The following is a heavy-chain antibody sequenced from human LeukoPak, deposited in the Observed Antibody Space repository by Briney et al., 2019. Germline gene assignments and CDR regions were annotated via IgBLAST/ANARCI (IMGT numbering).Heavy chain of an antibody. CDR2: ISGSGGST. CDR3: AKDPAPAYYDILTGYY. CDR1: GFTFSSYA. J-gene: IGHJ4*02. Sequence: GGSLRLSCAASGFTFSSYAMSWVRQAPGKGLEWVSAISGSGGSTYYADSVKGRFTISRDNSKNTLYLQMNSLRAEDTAVYYCAKDPAPAYYDILTGYYWGQGTLVTVSS. V-gene: IGHV3-23*01. D-gene: IGHD3-9*01.